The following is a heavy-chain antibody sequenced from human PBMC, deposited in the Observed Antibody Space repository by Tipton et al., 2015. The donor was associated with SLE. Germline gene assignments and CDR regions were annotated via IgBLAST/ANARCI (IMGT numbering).Heavy chain of an antibody. CDR2: ISTTSSRI. V-gene: IGHV3-21*03. CDR3: AASLVGAIDY. D-gene: IGHD1-26*01. J-gene: IGHJ4*02. CDR1: GFIFSIYS. Sequence: SLRLSCAASGFIFSIYSMNWVRQAPGKGLEWVSSISTTSSRIYYADSVKGRFTISRDNDKNSLYLQMDSLRAEDTAVYYCAASLVGAIDYWGQVTLVTVSS.